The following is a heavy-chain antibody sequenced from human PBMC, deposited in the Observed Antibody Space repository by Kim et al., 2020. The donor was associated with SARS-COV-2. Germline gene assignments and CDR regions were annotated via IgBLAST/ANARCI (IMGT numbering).Heavy chain of an antibody. Sequence: SVKVSCKASGFTFTSSAVQWVRQARGQRLEWIGWIVVGSGNTNDAQKFQERVTITRDMSTSTAYMELSSLRSEDTAVYYCAADPDALYDFWSGLLGGYYYYGMDVWGQGTTVTVSS. V-gene: IGHV1-58*01. J-gene: IGHJ6*02. CDR3: AADPDALYDFWSGLLGGYYYYGMDV. CDR1: GFTFTSSA. CDR2: IVVGSGNT. D-gene: IGHD3-3*01.